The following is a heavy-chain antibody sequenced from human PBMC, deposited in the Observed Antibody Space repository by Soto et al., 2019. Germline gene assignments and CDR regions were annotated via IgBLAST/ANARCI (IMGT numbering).Heavy chain of an antibody. D-gene: IGHD5-12*01. CDR2: IWYDGSNK. J-gene: IGHJ4*02. CDR3: ARVSGYDSLPFVY. V-gene: IGHV3-33*01. Sequence: QVQLVESGGGVVQPGRSLRLSCAASGFTFSSYGMHWVRQAPGKGLEWVAVIWYDGSNKYYADSVKGRFTISRDNSKNTLYLQMNSLRAEDTAVYYCARVSGYDSLPFVYWGQGTLVTVSS. CDR1: GFTFSSYG.